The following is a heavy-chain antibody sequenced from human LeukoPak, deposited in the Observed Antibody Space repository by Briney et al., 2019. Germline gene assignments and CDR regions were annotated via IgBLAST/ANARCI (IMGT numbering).Heavy chain of an antibody. CDR1: GGSISSYY. CDR2: IYYSGST. D-gene: IGHD4-11*01. V-gene: IGHV4-59*08. CDR3: ARFPYSNYDNSDY. Sequence: SETLSLTCAVSGGSISSYYWSWIRQPPGKGLEWIGYIYYSGSTNYNPSLKSRVTISVDTSKNQFSLKLSSVTAADTAVYYCARFPYSNYDNSDYWGQGTLVTVSS. J-gene: IGHJ4*02.